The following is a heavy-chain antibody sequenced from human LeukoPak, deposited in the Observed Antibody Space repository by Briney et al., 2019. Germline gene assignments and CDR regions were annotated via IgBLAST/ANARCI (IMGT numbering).Heavy chain of an antibody. CDR2: FNPEDGET. V-gene: IGHV1-24*01. J-gene: IGHJ5*02. CDR3: ATDTGSGP. Sequence: AAVKVSCKVSGYTLTELSMHWVRQAPGKGVEGMGGFNPEDGETIYPQKFQGRVTMTEDRSTDTAYMELSSLRSEDTAVYYCATDTGSGPWGQGTLVTVSS. CDR1: GYTLTELS. D-gene: IGHD1-14*01.